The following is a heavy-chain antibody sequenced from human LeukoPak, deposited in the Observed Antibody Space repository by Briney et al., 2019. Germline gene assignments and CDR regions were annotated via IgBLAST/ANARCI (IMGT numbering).Heavy chain of an antibody. V-gene: IGHV3-7*01. Sequence: GGSLRLSCAASGFTFSSYWMSWVRQAPGKGLEWVANIKQDGSEKYYVDSVKGRFTISKDNAKNTVYLQMNSLRAEDTAVYYCVSFYETYWGRGTLVTVSS. CDR1: GFTFSSYW. CDR3: VSFYETY. D-gene: IGHD2/OR15-2a*01. J-gene: IGHJ4*02. CDR2: IKQDGSEK.